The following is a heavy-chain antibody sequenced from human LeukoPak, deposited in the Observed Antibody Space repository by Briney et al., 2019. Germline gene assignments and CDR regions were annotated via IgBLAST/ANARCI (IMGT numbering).Heavy chain of an antibody. D-gene: IGHD2-2*01. Sequence: PGGSLRLSCAASGFTFSSYFMSWVRQAPGKGLEWVSGISSSGGGRHYADSVKGHFTISRDNSKNTLFLEMNSLRGEDTAVYYCAKLYAPADAVDIWGQGTMVTVSS. V-gene: IGHV3-23*01. CDR1: GFTFSSYF. J-gene: IGHJ3*02. CDR2: ISSSGGGR. CDR3: AKLYAPADAVDI.